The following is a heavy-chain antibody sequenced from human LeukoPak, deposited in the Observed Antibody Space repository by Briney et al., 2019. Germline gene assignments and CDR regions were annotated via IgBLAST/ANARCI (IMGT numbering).Heavy chain of an antibody. CDR3: VRRVRYFGQNDY. CDR1: GASMSDYY. J-gene: IGHJ4*02. Sequence: SETLSLTCTVSGASMSDYYWSWVRQPPGKGLEWSGYIYYTGSTNYNPSLKSRVTMSVDTPKNQLSLKLSSVTAADSAVYYCVRRVRYFGQNDYWGQGTLVTVSS. D-gene: IGHD3-9*01. CDR2: IYYTGST. V-gene: IGHV4-59*08.